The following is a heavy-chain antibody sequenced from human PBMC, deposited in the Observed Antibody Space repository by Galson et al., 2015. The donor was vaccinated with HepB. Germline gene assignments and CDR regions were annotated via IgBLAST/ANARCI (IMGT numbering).Heavy chain of an antibody. CDR1: GFTFSSYA. Sequence: SLRLSCAASGFTFSSYAMTWVRQAPGKGLQWVSAISGSGGTTYYADSVKGRFTISRDNSKNTLYLQMNSLRAEDTAVYYCAKDGDPGAFDIWGQGTMVTVSS. CDR2: ISGSGGTT. V-gene: IGHV3-23*01. CDR3: AKDGDPGAFDI. J-gene: IGHJ3*02.